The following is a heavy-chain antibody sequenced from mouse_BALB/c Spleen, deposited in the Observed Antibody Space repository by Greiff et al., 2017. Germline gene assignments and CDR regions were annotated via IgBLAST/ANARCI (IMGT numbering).Heavy chain of an antibody. Sequence: VKLQQSGAELMKPGASVKISCKATGYTFSSYWIEWVKQRPGHGLEWIGEILPGSGSTNYIEKFKGKATFTADTSSNTAYMQLSSLTSEDSAVYYCARTGTNLDYWGQGTTLTVSS. D-gene: IGHD3-1*01. CDR3: ARTGTNLDY. J-gene: IGHJ2*01. V-gene: IGHV1-9*01. CDR2: ILPGSGST. CDR1: GYTFSSYW.